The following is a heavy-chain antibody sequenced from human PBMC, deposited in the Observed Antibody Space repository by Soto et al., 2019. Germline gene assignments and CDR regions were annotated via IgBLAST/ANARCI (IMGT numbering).Heavy chain of an antibody. CDR1: GFTFSSYA. CDR2: ISGSGGST. V-gene: IGHV3-23*01. Sequence: EVQLLESGGGLVQPGGSLRLSCVASGFTFSSYAMSWVRQAPGKGLEWVSAISGSGGSTYYADSVKGRFTISRDNSKNTLYLQINSLRAEDTAVYYCAANRGYNYYYGMDVWGQGTTVSVSS. J-gene: IGHJ6*02. CDR3: AANRGYNYYYGMDV. D-gene: IGHD3-22*01.